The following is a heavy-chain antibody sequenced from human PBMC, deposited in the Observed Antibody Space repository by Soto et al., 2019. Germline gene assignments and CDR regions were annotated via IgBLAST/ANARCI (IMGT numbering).Heavy chain of an antibody. J-gene: IGHJ5*02. D-gene: IGHD2-15*01. Sequence: GSLRLSCAASGFTFSSYAMHWVRQAPGKGLEWVAVISYDGSNKYYADSVKGRFTISRDNSKNTLYLQMNSLRAEDTAVYYCARESCSGGSCYFWFDPWGQGTLVTVSS. CDR3: ARESCSGGSCYFWFDP. CDR2: ISYDGSNK. V-gene: IGHV3-30-3*01. CDR1: GFTFSSYA.